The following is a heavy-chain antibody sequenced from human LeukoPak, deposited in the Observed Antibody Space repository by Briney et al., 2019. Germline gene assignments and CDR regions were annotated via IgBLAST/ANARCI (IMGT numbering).Heavy chain of an antibody. CDR2: IYYSGST. CDR1: GGSISSYY. CDR3: ARVGLGASSSLYWYFDL. D-gene: IGHD6-6*01. J-gene: IGHJ2*01. V-gene: IGHV4-59*01. Sequence: SETLSLTCTVSGGSISSYYWSWIRQPPGKGLEWIGYIYYSGSTNYNPSLKSRVTISVDTSKNQFSLKLSSVTAADTAVYYCARVGLGASSSLYWYFDLWGRGTLVTVSS.